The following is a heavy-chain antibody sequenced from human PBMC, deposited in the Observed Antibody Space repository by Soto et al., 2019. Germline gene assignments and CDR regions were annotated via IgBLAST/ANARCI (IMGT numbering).Heavy chain of an antibody. D-gene: IGHD2-2*01. V-gene: IGHV4-4*02. CDR1: GGSISRSNW. CDR3: ARTIPHCSSTSCYPGGIDY. J-gene: IGHJ4*02. Sequence: PSETLSLTCAVSGGSISRSNWWSWVRQPPGKGLEWIGEIYHSGSTNYNPSLKSRVTISVDKSKNQFSLKLSSVTAADTAVYYCARTIPHCSSTSCYPGGIDYWGQGTLVTVSS. CDR2: IYHSGST.